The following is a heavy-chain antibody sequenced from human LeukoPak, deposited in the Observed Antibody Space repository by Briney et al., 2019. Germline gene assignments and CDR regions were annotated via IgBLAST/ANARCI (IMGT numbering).Heavy chain of an antibody. CDR1: GFTVSSNY. J-gene: IGHJ3*02. V-gene: IGHV3-66*01. D-gene: IGHD3-22*01. CDR2: IYSGGST. CDR3: ARAMIVVRNAFDI. Sequence: GGSLRLSCAASGFTVSSNYMNWVRQAPEKGLEWVSVIYSGGSTYYADSVKGRFTISRDNAKNSLYLQMNSLRAEDTAVYYCARAMIVVRNAFDIWGQGTMVTVSS.